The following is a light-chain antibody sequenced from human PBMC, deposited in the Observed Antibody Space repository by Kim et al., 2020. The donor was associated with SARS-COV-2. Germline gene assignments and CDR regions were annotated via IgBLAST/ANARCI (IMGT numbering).Light chain of an antibody. CDR3: CSYAGSWV. Sequence: PRQSINISCTGASSDGCGYDYVGCYQQHAGNAPTLMIYDVSKRPSGGPDRFAGSKSGNTASLTISGLQAEDEADYYCCSYAGSWVFGGGTQLTVL. CDR1: SSDGCGYDY. V-gene: IGLV2-11*01. CDR2: DVS. J-gene: IGLJ3*02.